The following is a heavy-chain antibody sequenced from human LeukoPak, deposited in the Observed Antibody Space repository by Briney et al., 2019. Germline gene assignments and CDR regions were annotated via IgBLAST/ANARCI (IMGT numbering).Heavy chain of an antibody. CDR3: AKDGDIAAAGYYFDY. Sequence: SCKASGYTFSSYGMHWVRQAPGKGLEWVAVISYDGIDKYYADSVKGRFTISRDNSKNTLYLQMNSLRAEDTAVYYCAKDGDIAAAGYYFDYWGQGTLVTVSS. J-gene: IGHJ4*02. CDR1: GYTFSSYG. CDR2: ISYDGIDK. V-gene: IGHV3-30*18. D-gene: IGHD6-13*01.